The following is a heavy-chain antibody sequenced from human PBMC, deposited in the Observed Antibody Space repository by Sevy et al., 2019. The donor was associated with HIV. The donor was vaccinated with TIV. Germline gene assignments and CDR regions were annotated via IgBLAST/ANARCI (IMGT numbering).Heavy chain of an antibody. CDR2: ISGSGGST. J-gene: IGHJ4*02. Sequence: GGSLRLSCAASGFTFSSYAMSWVRQAPGKGLEWVSAISGSGGSTYYADSVKGRFTISRDNSKNTLYLQMNSLRAEDTAVYHCAKKNSSSFLWSFDYWGQGTLVTVSS. CDR1: GFTFSSYA. D-gene: IGHD6-6*01. V-gene: IGHV3-23*01. CDR3: AKKNSSSFLWSFDY.